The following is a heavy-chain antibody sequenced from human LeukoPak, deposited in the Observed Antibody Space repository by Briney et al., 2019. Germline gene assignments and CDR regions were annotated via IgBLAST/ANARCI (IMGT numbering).Heavy chain of an antibody. CDR3: ARDAFPTMTPYFDY. D-gene: IGHD3-22*01. CDR1: GYTFTSYG. Sequence: ASVNLSCNASGYTFTSYGISWGRKPPGQGLERMGLISTYNGNTNYAQKLQGRVTMTTDTSTSTAYMGLRSLRSDDTAVYYCARDAFPTMTPYFDYWGQGTLVTVSS. V-gene: IGHV1-18*01. J-gene: IGHJ4*02. CDR2: ISTYNGNT.